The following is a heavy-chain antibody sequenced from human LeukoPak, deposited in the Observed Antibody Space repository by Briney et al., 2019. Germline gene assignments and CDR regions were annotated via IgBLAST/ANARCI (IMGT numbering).Heavy chain of an antibody. J-gene: IGHJ4*02. V-gene: IGHV1-2*02. D-gene: IGHD2-2*02. CDR1: GYTFTIYY. CDR3: ARNPPYCTSTDCYNDY. CDR2: INPNSGAT. Sequence: ASVKVSCKASGYTFTIYYMHWVRQAPGQGLEWMGGINPNSGATTYAQRFQGRVTMTRDTSISTAYMELSGLTSDDTGVYYCARNPPYCTSTDCYNDYWGQGALVTVSS.